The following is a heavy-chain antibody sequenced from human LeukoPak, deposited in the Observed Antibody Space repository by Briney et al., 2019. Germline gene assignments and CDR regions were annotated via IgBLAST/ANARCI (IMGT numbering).Heavy chain of an antibody. CDR2: ITGGGTTT. D-gene: IGHD1-26*01. Sequence: GGSLRLSCTVSGFTFSTYGMNWVRQAPGKGLEWLSYITGGGTTTYYADSVKGRFTISRDNAKNSQYLQMNSLRAEDTAVYYCASWVGSRSPFDSWGQGTLVTVSS. CDR1: GFTFSTYG. J-gene: IGHJ4*02. V-gene: IGHV3-48*04. CDR3: ASWVGSRSPFDS.